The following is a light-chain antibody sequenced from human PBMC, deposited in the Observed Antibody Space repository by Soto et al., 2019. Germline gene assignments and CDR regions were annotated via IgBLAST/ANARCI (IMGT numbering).Light chain of an antibody. CDR3: QQYNSYSPYT. CDR2: KAS. V-gene: IGKV1-5*03. CDR1: QSISSW. Sequence: DIQMTQSPSTLSASVGDRVTITCRPSQSISSWLAWYQQKPGKAPKLLIYKASSLESGVPSRFSGSGSGTEFTLTISRLQPDDFATYYCQQYNSYSPYTFGQGTKLEIK. J-gene: IGKJ2*01.